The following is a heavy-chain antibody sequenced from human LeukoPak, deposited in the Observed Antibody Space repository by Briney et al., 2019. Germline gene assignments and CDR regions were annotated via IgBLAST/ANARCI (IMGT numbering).Heavy chain of an antibody. CDR3: ARDPAAVAGTWGFDY. CDR1: GFTFSSYN. CDR2: ISSSSSYI. D-gene: IGHD6-19*01. J-gene: IGHJ4*02. V-gene: IGHV3-21*01. Sequence: GGSLRLSCAASGFTFSSYNMNWVRQAPGKGLEWVSSISSSSSYIYYADSVKGRFTISRDNAKNSLYLQMNSLRAEDTAVYYCARDPAAVAGTWGFDYWGQGTLVTVSS.